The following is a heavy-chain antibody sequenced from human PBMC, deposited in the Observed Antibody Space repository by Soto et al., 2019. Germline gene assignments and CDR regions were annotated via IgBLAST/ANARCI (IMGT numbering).Heavy chain of an antibody. Sequence: EVQLVESGGGLVQPGRSLRLSCAASGFTFDDYAMHWVRQAPGKGLEWVSGISWNSGSIGYADSVKGRFTISRDNAKNSLYLQMNSLRAEDTALYYCAKDRALGIAAAGTWGIFDYWGQGTLVTVSS. CDR1: GFTFDDYA. V-gene: IGHV3-9*01. J-gene: IGHJ4*02. CDR2: ISWNSGSI. D-gene: IGHD6-13*01. CDR3: AKDRALGIAAAGTWGIFDY.